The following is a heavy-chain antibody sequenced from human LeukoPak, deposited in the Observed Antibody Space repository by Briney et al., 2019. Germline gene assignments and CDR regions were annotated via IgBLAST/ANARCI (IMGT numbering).Heavy chain of an antibody. D-gene: IGHD3-10*01. CDR3: ARNRPWFGELFLGDY. CDR1: GFTFSSYE. V-gene: IGHV3-48*03. Sequence: GGSLRLSCAASGFTFSSYEMNWVRQAPGKGLEWVSYISSSGSTIYYADSVKGRFTISRDNAKNSLYLQMNSLRAEDTAVYYCARNRPWFGELFLGDYWGQGTLVTASS. CDR2: ISSSGSTI. J-gene: IGHJ4*02.